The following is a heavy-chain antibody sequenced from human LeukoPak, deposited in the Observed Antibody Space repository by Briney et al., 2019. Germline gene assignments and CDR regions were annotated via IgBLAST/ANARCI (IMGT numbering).Heavy chain of an antibody. J-gene: IGHJ4*02. CDR1: GFTFSSYG. CDR3: AKDGRAYGSGTNYDY. CDR2: ISYDGSNK. Sequence: GGSLRLSCAASGFTFSSYGMHWVRQAPGKGLEWVAVISYDGSNKYYADSVKGRFTISRDNSKNTLYLQMNSLRAEDTAVCYCAKDGRAYGSGTNYDYWGQGTLVTVSS. V-gene: IGHV3-30*18. D-gene: IGHD3-10*01.